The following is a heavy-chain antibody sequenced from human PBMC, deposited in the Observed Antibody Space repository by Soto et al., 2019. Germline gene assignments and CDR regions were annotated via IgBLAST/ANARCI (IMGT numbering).Heavy chain of an antibody. D-gene: IGHD2-15*01. CDR2: IYYSGST. Sequence: QVQLQESGPGLVKPSQTLSLTCTVSGGSISSGGYYWSWIRQHPGKGLEWIGYIYYSGSTYYNPSLKSRVTISVDTSKNQFSLKLSSVTAADTAVYYFVRWGSAATGLTIWGQGTMVTVSS. J-gene: IGHJ3*02. CDR3: VRWGSAATGLTI. CDR1: GGSISSGGYY. V-gene: IGHV4-31*03.